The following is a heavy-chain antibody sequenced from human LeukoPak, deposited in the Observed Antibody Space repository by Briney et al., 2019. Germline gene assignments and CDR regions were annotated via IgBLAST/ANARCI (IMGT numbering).Heavy chain of an antibody. CDR2: ISAYNGNT. CDR1: GYTFTSYG. CDR3: ARDHRRKGIGVY. Sequence: WASVKVSCKASGYTFTSYGISWVRQAPGQGLEWMGWISAYNGNTNYAQKLQGRVTMTTDTSTSTAYMELKSLRSDDTAMYYCARDHRRKGIGVYWGQGTLVTVSS. D-gene: IGHD6-13*01. J-gene: IGHJ4*02. V-gene: IGHV1-18*01.